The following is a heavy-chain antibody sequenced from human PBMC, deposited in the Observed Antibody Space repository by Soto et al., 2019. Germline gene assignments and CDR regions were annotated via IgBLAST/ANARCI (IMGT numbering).Heavy chain of an antibody. Sequence: SETLSLTCTVSGGSISSGGYYWSWIRQHPGKGLEWIGYIYYSGSTYYNPSPKSRVTISVDTSKNQFSLKLSSVTAADTAVYYCARDLKSVAGTPYFDYWGQGTLVTVSS. V-gene: IGHV4-31*03. CDR1: GGSISSGGYY. CDR3: ARDLKSVAGTPYFDY. D-gene: IGHD6-19*01. J-gene: IGHJ4*02. CDR2: IYYSGST.